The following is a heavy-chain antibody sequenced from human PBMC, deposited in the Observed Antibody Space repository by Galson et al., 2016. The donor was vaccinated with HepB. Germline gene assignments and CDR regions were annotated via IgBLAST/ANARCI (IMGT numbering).Heavy chain of an antibody. J-gene: IGHJ4*01. CDR3: ARRGSSGWYLPDAD. D-gene: IGHD6-19*01. V-gene: IGHV5-10-1*01. CDR1: GYSFTSYW. CDR2: IDPSDSYT. Sequence: QSGAEVTKPGESLRISCKGSGYSFTSYWISWVRQMPGKGLEWMGKIDPSDSYTNYRPSFQGHVTITADKSTNTAYLQWNSLKDSDNAIYYCARRGSSGWYLPDADWGQGTLFTVSS.